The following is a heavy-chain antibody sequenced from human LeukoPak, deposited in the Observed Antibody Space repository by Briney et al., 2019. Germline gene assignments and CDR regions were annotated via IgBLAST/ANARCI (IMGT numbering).Heavy chain of an antibody. V-gene: IGHV1-69*13. Sequence: SVNVSCKASGGTFSSYAISWVRQAPGQGLEWMGGIIPIFGTANYAQKFQGRVTITADESTSTAYMELSSLRSEDTAVYYCARDECRSSTSCYNYYWGQGTLVTVSS. CDR1: GGTFSSYA. CDR2: IIPIFGTA. J-gene: IGHJ4*02. D-gene: IGHD2-2*02. CDR3: ARDECRSSTSCYNYY.